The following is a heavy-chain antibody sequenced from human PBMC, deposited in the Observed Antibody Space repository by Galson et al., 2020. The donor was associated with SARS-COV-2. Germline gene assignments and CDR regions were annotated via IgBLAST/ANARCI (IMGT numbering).Heavy chain of an antibody. CDR2: INESENT. D-gene: IGHD2-2*01. Sequence: SETLSLTCAVYGGSFRGYYWSWIRKSPGKGREWIGEINESENTNNNPSLKSPVTTSMDTSKNRFSLNLSSVTAADTAVYYCARGGGVDAIRAYYYYGLDVWGQGTTVNVSS. CDR3: ARGGGVDAIRAYYYYGLDV. CDR1: GGSFRGYY. J-gene: IGHJ6*02. V-gene: IGHV4-34*01.